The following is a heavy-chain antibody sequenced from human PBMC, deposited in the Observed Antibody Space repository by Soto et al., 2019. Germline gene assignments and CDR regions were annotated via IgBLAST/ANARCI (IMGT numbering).Heavy chain of an antibody. V-gene: IGHV1-18*04. Sequence: QVQLVQSGAEVKKPGASVKVSCKASGYTFTSYGISWVRQAPGQGLEWMGWISAYNGNTNYAQKLQGRVTMTTDTSTSTAYMELRGLRSDDTAVYYCARESLSPYYYYGMDVWGQGTTVTVSS. J-gene: IGHJ6*02. CDR3: ARESLSPYYYYGMDV. CDR2: ISAYNGNT. CDR1: GYTFTSYG.